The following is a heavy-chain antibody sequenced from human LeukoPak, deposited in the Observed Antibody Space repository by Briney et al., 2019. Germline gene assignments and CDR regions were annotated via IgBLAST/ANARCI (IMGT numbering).Heavy chain of an antibody. D-gene: IGHD3-16*01. Sequence: PGGSLRLSCVASGLTFDDYAMHWVRQAPGKGLEWVSLISGDGGSTFYADSVKGRFSISRDNSKNSLYLQMNSLRTEDAAMYYCAKESGKFDDRGQGTLVAVPS. CDR3: AKESGKFDD. CDR2: ISGDGGST. J-gene: IGHJ4*02. V-gene: IGHV3-43*02. CDR1: GLTFDDYA.